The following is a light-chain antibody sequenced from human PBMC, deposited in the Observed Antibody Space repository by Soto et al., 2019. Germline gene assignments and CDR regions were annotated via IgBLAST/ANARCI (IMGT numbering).Light chain of an antibody. J-gene: IGKJ5*01. V-gene: IGKV3-11*01. CDR3: QQHGNWPPIT. Sequence: EIVLTQSPATLFLSPGERATLSCRASQSVSNYLAWYQQKPGQAPRLLIYDASNRATGIPARFSGSGSGTDFTLTISSLEPEDSALYYCQQHGNWPPITFGQGTRLEIK. CDR1: QSVSNY. CDR2: DAS.